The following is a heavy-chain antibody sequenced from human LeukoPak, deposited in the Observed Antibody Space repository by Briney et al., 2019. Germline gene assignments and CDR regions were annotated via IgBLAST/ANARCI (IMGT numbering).Heavy chain of an antibody. CDR3: AINPPRESPGG. CDR2: INHRGST. Sequence: SETLSLTCAVYSESFSGSYWSWIRQSPEKGLEWIGEINHRGSTNYSPSLRSRVTISLDMSKNQLFLRMSSVTVADTALYFCAINPPRESPGGWGQGTLVTVSS. V-gene: IGHV4-34*01. CDR1: SESFSGSY. D-gene: IGHD3-10*01. J-gene: IGHJ4*02.